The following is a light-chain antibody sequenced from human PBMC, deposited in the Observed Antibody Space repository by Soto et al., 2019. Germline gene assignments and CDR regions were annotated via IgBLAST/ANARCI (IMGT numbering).Light chain of an antibody. CDR2: SND. Sequence: QSVLTQPPSASGTPGQRVTISCSGSTSNIGSNTVTWYQQFPGAAPRLLIHSNDQRPSGVPDRFSGSKSGTSASLALSGLQSEDGADYYCASWDDSLSSHVFGGGTKVTVL. V-gene: IGLV1-44*01. J-gene: IGLJ1*01. CDR1: TSNIGSNT. CDR3: ASWDDSLSSHV.